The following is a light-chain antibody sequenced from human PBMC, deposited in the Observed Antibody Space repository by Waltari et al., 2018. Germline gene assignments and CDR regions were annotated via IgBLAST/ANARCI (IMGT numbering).Light chain of an antibody. V-gene: IGKV3-15*01. J-gene: IGKJ2*01. Sequence: EIVMTQSPATLSVSPGERATLSCRARQSVSRDLAWYQQKPGQAPRLHIYGASTRATGFPARLSGSGSATEFTLTISSLQSEDFAIYYCQQYNEWPPYTFGQGTKLEIK. CDR3: QQYNEWPPYT. CDR1: QSVSRD. CDR2: GAS.